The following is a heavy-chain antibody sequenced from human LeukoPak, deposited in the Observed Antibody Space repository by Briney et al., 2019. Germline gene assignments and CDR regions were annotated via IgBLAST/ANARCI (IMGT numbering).Heavy chain of an antibody. J-gene: IGHJ4*02. D-gene: IGHD3-10*01. Sequence: SETLSLTCTVSGGSIRSGNYYWSWIRQHPGKGLEWIGYIDYTGGTSYNPSLESRVSISVDRSQNQFSLRLQSGTAADTAVYYCARDSSNSRWFVWGQGTLVTVSS. CDR1: GGSIRSGNYY. V-gene: IGHV4-31*03. CDR3: ARDSSNSRWFV. CDR2: IDYTGGT.